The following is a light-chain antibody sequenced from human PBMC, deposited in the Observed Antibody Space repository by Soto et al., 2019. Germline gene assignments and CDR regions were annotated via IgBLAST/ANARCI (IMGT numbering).Light chain of an antibody. J-gene: IGKJ1*01. V-gene: IGKV3-20*01. CDR3: QQYGRSPRT. CDR2: GAS. Sequence: EIVLTQSPGTLSLSPGERATLSCRASQSISNSYLAWYQQKPGQAPSLLIYGASNRATGIPDRFSGSVSGTDFTLTISRVEPEDFAVYYCQQYGRSPRTFGQGTKVEIK. CDR1: QSISNSY.